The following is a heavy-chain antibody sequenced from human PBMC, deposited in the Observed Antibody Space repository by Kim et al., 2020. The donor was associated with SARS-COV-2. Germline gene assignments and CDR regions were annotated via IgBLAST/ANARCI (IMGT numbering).Heavy chain of an antibody. Sequence: PSLKSRVTLSVDTATNQFSLKLSSVTAADTAVYYCARENGGFQDADYFDYWGQGTLVTVSS. J-gene: IGHJ4*02. V-gene: IGHV4-39*07. CDR3: ARENGGFQDADYFDY.